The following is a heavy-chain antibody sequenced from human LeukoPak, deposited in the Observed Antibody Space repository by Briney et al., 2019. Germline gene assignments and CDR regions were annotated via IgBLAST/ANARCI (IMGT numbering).Heavy chain of an antibody. V-gene: IGHV3-7*01. CDR2: IKQDGSEN. CDR1: GFTFRKDW. J-gene: IGHJ4*02. CDR3: VRDVFVSSSGYSGDY. D-gene: IGHD3-22*01. Sequence: GGSLRLSCATSGFTFRKDWMSWVRQAPGKGLECVATIKQDGSENYYVDSVKGRFTISRDNAKNSLYLQMTSLRAEDTAVYYCVRDVFVSSSGYSGDYWGQGTLVTVSS.